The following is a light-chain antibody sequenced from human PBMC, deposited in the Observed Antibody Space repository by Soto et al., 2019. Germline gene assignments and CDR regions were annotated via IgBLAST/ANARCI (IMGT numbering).Light chain of an antibody. V-gene: IGKV1-5*01. CDR2: HAS. J-gene: IGKJ1*01. CDR3: QQYRNYS. Sequence: IQLTQSPATLPASVGDRVTLTCRASERISNWLAWYQQRPGTAPKLLIYHASILETAVPSRFSVNGSGTEFTLTISSLQPGDFATYYCQQYRNYSVGQGSRVEIK. CDR1: ERISNW.